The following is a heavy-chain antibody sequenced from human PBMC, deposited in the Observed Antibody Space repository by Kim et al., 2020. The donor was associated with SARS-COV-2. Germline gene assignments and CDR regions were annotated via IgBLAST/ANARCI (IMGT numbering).Heavy chain of an antibody. CDR1: GGSISSSSYY. V-gene: IGHV4-39*01. D-gene: IGHD3-22*01. CDR3: ARPSYDSGGYYRGWSY. J-gene: IGHJ4*02. Sequence: SETLSLTCTVSGGSISSSSYYWGWIRQPPGKGLEWIGSIYYSGSTYYNPSLKSRVTISVDTAKNQFSLKLTSVTAADTAVYYCARPSYDSGGYYRGWSYWGERTLLTLSS. CDR2: IYYSGST.